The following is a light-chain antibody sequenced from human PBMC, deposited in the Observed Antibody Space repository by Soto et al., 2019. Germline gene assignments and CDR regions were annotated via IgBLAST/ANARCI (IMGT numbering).Light chain of an antibody. J-gene: IGKJ3*01. V-gene: IGKV1-27*01. CDR3: QNYYSASFT. CDR2: AAS. CDR1: QGISDY. Sequence: DIQMTQSPSSLSAFLGDRVTITCRASQGISDYLVWYQQKPGKVPKLLIYAASTLQSGVPPRFSGTGSGADFTLTISSLQPEDLATYYCQNYYSASFTFGPGTKVDIK.